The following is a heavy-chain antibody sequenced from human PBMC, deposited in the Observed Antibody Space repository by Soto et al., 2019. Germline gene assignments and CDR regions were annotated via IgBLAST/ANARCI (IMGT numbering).Heavy chain of an antibody. D-gene: IGHD3-16*01. Sequence: GASVKVSCKASGYTFTSYAMHWVRQAPGQRLEWMGWINAGNGNTKYSQKFQGRVTITRDTSASTAYMELSSLRSEDTAVYYCARDRSAWGYYGMDVWGQGTTVTVSS. J-gene: IGHJ6*02. CDR2: INAGNGNT. V-gene: IGHV1-3*01. CDR1: GYTFTSYA. CDR3: ARDRSAWGYYGMDV.